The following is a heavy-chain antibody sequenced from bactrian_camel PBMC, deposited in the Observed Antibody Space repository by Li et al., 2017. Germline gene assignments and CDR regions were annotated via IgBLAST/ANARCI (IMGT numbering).Heavy chain of an antibody. V-gene: IGHV3S53*01. D-gene: IGHD2*01. CDR2: IDTDGGT. J-gene: IGHJ4*01. CDR3: AARLLTYRGACTTMKYDYQS. CDR1: SSVYC. Sequence: HVQLVESGGGEVQAGGSLKLTCVTSSSVYCVGWFRHPPGKREMREAVATIDTDGGTFYAASVKGRFTISQEYAKNTVYLQMNNLSPEDTAMYYCAARLLTYRGACTTMKYDYQSWGQGTQVTVS.